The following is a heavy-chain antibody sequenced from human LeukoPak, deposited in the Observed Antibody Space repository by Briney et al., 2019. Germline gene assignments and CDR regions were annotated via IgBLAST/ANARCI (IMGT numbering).Heavy chain of an antibody. CDR1: GYTFTSYD. D-gene: IGHD6-6*01. V-gene: IGHV1-8*01. CDR2: MNPNSGNT. Sequence: ASVKVSCKASGYTFTSYDINWVRQATGQGLEWMGWMNPNSGNTGYAQKFQGRVTMTRNTSIGTAYMELSSLRSEDTAVYYCARRTYIAARPIYYYYYYMDVWGKGTTVTVSS. CDR3: ARRTYIAARPIYYYYYYMDV. J-gene: IGHJ6*03.